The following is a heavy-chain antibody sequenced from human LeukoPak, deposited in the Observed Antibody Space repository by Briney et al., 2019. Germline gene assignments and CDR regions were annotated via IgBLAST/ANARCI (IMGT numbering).Heavy chain of an antibody. CDR2: INPSGGST. V-gene: IGHV1-46*01. J-gene: IGHJ6*02. CDR3: ARHPPDGPIDV. D-gene: IGHD1-14*01. Sequence: GASVKVSCKASGYTFTSYYMHWVRQAPGQGLEWMGIINPSGGSTTYAQKFQGRVTMTRDTSTSTVYMELSSLRSEDTAVYYCARHPPDGPIDVWGQGTTVTVSS. CDR1: GYTFTSYY.